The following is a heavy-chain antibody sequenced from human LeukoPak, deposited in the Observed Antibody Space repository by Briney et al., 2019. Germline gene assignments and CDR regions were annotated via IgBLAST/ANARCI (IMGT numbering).Heavy chain of an antibody. Sequence: PSETLSLTCAVYGGSFSGYYWSWIRQPPGRGLEWIGSIYHSGSAYYNPSLKSRVTISVDTSKNQFSLKLSSVTAADTAVYYCARDKTTVTPFDYWGQGTLVTVSS. CDR3: ARDKTTVTPFDY. D-gene: IGHD4-17*01. CDR2: IYHSGSA. V-gene: IGHV4-34*01. CDR1: GGSFSGYY. J-gene: IGHJ4*02.